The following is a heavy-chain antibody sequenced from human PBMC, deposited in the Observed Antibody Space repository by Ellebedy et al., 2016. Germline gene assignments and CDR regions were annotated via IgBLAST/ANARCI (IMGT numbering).Heavy chain of an antibody. V-gene: IGHV4-30-2*01. J-gene: IGHJ4*02. CDR1: GASIINDDYY. D-gene: IGHD7-27*01. Sequence: SETLSLTCVVSGASIINDDYYWSWIRQPPGQGLEWIGDVYHTGSSYYNPSLRSRVTISADRSKNQFSLKLSSVTAADTAVYYCARLNGAQADYWGQGTLVTVSS. CDR3: ARLNGAQADY. CDR2: VYHTGSS.